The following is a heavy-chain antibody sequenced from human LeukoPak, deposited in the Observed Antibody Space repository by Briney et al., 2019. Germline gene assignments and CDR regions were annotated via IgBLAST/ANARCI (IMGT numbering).Heavy chain of an antibody. D-gene: IGHD1-7*01. CDR1: GFTFSSYA. CDR3: AKDSWNYDSANWFDP. V-gene: IGHV3-23*01. Sequence: GGSLRLSCAASGFTFSSYAMRWVRQAPGKGLEWVSAISGSGGYTYYADSVKGRFTISRDNSKNTLYLQMNSLRAEDTAVYYCAKDSWNYDSANWFDPWGQGTLVTVSS. J-gene: IGHJ5*02. CDR2: ISGSGGYT.